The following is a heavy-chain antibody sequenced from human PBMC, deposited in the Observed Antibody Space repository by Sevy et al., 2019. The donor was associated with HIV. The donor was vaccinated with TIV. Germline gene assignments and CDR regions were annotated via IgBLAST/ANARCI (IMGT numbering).Heavy chain of an antibody. J-gene: IGHJ4*02. Sequence: ASVKVSCKASGYTFTSYGISWVRQAPGQGLEWMGWISDYNIETNYAQKFQGRVTMTTETSTSTAYMELRSLRSDDTAVYYCARVLWGSGYFDYRGQGTLVTVSS. CDR1: GYTFTSYG. V-gene: IGHV1-18*01. D-gene: IGHD7-27*01. CDR2: ISDYNIET. CDR3: ARVLWGSGYFDY.